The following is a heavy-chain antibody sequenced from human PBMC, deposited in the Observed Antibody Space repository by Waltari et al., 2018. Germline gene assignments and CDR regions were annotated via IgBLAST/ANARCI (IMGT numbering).Heavy chain of an antibody. V-gene: IGHV4-31*03. CDR2: IYYSGST. CDR3: ARDDVAAAGYDY. J-gene: IGHJ4*02. D-gene: IGHD6-13*01. CDR1: GGSISSGGYY. Sequence: QVQLQESGPGLVKPSQTLSLTCPVSGGSISSGGYYWSWLRQHPGKGLEWIGYIYYSGSTYYNPSLKSRVTISVDTSKNQFSLKLSSVTAADTAVYYCARDDVAAAGYDYWGQGTLVTVSS.